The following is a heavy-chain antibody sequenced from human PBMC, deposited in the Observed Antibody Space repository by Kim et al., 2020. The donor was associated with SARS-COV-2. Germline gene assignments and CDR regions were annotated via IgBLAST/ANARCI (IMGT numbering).Heavy chain of an antibody. CDR2: INSNGSRT. CDR1: GFTFSSYW. Sequence: GGSLRLSCVVSGFTFSSYWIHWVRQAPGKGRGWVSLINSNGSRTSYADSVKGRFTISRDNAKNTLFLKMNSLRAEDTAVYYCARVYGGHDYWGQGTLVTVSS. J-gene: IGHJ4*02. D-gene: IGHD2-2*02. CDR3: ARVYGGHDY. V-gene: IGHV3-74*01.